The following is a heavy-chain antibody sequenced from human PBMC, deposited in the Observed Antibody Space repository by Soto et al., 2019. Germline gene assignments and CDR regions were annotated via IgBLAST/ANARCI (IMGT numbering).Heavy chain of an antibody. CDR2: INAGNGNT. D-gene: IGHD1-26*01. Sequence: CGAAVYKFTNYAMHWVRQAPGQRLEWMGWINAGNGNTKYSQKFQGRVTITRDTSASTAYMELSSLRSEDTAVYYCARGGSLYWYFDLWG. CDR1: VYKFTNYA. V-gene: IGHV1-3*01. J-gene: IGHJ2*01. CDR3: ARGGSLYWYFDL.